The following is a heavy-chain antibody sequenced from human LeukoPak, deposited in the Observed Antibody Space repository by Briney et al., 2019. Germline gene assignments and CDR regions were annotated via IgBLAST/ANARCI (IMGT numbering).Heavy chain of an antibody. CDR1: GGSFSGYY. Sequence: ASETLSLTCAVYGGSFSGYYWSWIRQPPGKGLKWIGEINHSGSTNYNPSLKSRVTISVDTSKNQFSLKLSSVTAADTAVYYCARVSYYDFWSGYYRDAFDIWGQGTMVTVSS. CDR2: INHSGST. J-gene: IGHJ3*02. D-gene: IGHD3-3*01. V-gene: IGHV4-34*01. CDR3: ARVSYYDFWSGYYRDAFDI.